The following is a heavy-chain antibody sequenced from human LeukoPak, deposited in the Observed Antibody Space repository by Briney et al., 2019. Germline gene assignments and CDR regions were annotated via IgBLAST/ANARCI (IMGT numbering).Heavy chain of an antibody. V-gene: IGHV1-24*01. CDR3: ATRPNDFWSGSHRLYYYGMDV. CDR2: FDPEDGET. Sequence: ASVKVSCEVSGYTLTELSMHWVRQAPGKGLEWMGGFDPEDGETIYAQKFQGRVTMTEDTSTDTAYMELSSLRSEDTAVYYCATRPNDFWSGSHRLYYYGMDVWGQGTTVTVSS. J-gene: IGHJ6*02. D-gene: IGHD3-3*01. CDR1: GYTLTELS.